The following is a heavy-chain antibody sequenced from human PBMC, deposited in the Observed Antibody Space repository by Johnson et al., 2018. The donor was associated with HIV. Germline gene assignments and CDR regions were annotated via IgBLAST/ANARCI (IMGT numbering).Heavy chain of an antibody. CDR1: GFTVSFSF. CDR2: IYSAYST. V-gene: IGHV3-66*02. D-gene: IGHD4-23*01. CDR3: AKDRSVGGNAFDI. J-gene: IGHJ3*02. Sequence: VQLMESGGGVVQPGRSLRLSCAASGFTVSFSFIDWVRQAPGRGLEWVSVIYSAYSTFYADSVKGRFTISRDNSKNTLYLQMNSLRAEDTAVYYCAKDRSVGGNAFDIWGQGTMATVSS.